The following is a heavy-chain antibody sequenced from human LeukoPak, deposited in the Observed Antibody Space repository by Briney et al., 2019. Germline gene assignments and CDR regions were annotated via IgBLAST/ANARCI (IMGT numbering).Heavy chain of an antibody. J-gene: IGHJ6*02. CDR3: AREGYDSSGYTYYYGMDV. CDR1: GFTFSSYA. Sequence: GGSLRLSCAASGFTFSSYAMSWVRQAPGKGLEWVSAISGSGGSTYYADSVKGRFTISRDNSKNTLYLQMNSLRAEDTAVYYCAREGYDSSGYTYYYGMDVWGQGTTVTVSS. CDR2: ISGSGGST. V-gene: IGHV3-23*01. D-gene: IGHD3-22*01.